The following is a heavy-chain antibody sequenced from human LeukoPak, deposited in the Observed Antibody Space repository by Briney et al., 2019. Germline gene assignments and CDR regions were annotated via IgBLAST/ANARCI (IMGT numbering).Heavy chain of an antibody. Sequence: SETLSLTCTVSGGSISSYYWSWIQQPAGKGLEWIGRIYTSGSTNYSPSLKSRVTMSVDTSKNQFSLKLSSVTAADTAVYYCARETPDYGGFSFDLWGRGTLVTVSS. J-gene: IGHJ2*01. D-gene: IGHD4-23*01. CDR1: GGSISSYY. V-gene: IGHV4-4*07. CDR3: ARETPDYGGFSFDL. CDR2: IYTSGST.